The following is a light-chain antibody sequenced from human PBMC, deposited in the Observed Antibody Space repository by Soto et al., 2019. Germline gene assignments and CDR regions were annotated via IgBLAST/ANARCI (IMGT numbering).Light chain of an antibody. V-gene: IGLV2-14*01. Sequence: QSALTQPPSASGSPGQSVTISCTGTSSDVGGYNYVYWHQQHPGKPPKLLIYDDRHRPSGISNRFSGSKSGNTASLTISGLQAEDEADYYCTSYTSSSTDVFGRGTKLTVL. CDR1: SSDVGGYNY. J-gene: IGLJ2*01. CDR2: DDR. CDR3: TSYTSSSTDV.